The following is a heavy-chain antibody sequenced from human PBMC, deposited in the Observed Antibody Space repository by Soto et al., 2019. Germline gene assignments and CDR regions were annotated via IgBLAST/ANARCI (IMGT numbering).Heavy chain of an antibody. D-gene: IGHD3-9*01. V-gene: IGHV3-23*01. J-gene: IGHJ5*02. CDR3: TKTGTLLTGNNWFDR. Sequence: EVHLLESGGGLVQPGGSLRLSCAASGFTFSSYAMTWVRQAPGKGLEWVSGISVDGRRTYYADSVKGRFTISRDNSENTLYLQMNSLRADDTAVYYCTKTGTLLTGNNWFDRWGQGTLVTDSS. CDR1: GFTFSSYA. CDR2: ISVDGRRT.